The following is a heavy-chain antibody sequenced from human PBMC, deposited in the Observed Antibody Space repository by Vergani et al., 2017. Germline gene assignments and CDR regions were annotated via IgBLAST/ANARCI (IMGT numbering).Heavy chain of an antibody. D-gene: IGHD4-11*01. CDR1: GFTFSSYD. J-gene: IGHJ4*02. CDR2: ISSSGSTI. Sequence: EVQLVESGGGLVQPGGSLRLSCAASGFTFSSYDMNWVRQAPGKGLGWVSYISSSGSTIYYADSVKGRFTLSRDNAKNSLYLQMNSRRAEDTAVYYCARESNADLGYWGQGTLVTVSS. V-gene: IGHV3-48*03. CDR3: ARESNADLGY.